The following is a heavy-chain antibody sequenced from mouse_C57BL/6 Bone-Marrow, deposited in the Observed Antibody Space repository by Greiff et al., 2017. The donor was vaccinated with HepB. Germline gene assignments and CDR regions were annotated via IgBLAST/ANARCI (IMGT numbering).Heavy chain of an antibody. CDR3: ARQLRLRGFAY. D-gene: IGHD3-2*02. J-gene: IGHJ3*01. CDR1: GYTFTSYW. CDR2: IYPSDSET. Sequence: QVQLQQPGAELVRPGSSVKLSCKASGYTFTSYWMDWVKQRPGQGLEWIGNIYPSDSETHYNQKFKVKATLTVDKSSSTAYMQLSSLTSEDSAVYYCARQLRLRGFAYWGQGTLVTVSA. V-gene: IGHV1-61*01.